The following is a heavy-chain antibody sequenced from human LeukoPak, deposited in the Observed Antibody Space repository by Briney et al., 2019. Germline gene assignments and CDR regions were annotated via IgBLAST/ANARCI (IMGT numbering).Heavy chain of an antibody. CDR1: GGTFSSYA. V-gene: IGHV1-69*01. Sequence: SVKVSCKASGGTFSSYAINWVRQAPGQGLEWMGGIIPMFGTPNYAQKFQGRVTITADESTSTAYMELSSLRSEDTAVYYCATTPAKLWFGELSRWGQGALVTVSS. J-gene: IGHJ4*02. CDR2: IIPMFGTP. D-gene: IGHD3-10*01. CDR3: ATTPAKLWFGELSR.